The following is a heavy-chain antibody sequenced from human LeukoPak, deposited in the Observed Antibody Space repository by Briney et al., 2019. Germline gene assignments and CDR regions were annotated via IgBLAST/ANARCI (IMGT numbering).Heavy chain of an antibody. CDR3: ARARRVVRGPYYYYMDV. CDR1: GGSFSGYY. CDR2: INHSGST. Sequence: ASETLSLTCAVYGGSFSGYYWSWIRQPPGKGLEWIGEINHSGSTNYNPSLKSRVTISVDTSKNQFSLKLSSVTAADTAVYYCARARRVVRGPYYYYMDVWGKGTTVTISS. D-gene: IGHD3-10*01. V-gene: IGHV4-34*01. J-gene: IGHJ6*03.